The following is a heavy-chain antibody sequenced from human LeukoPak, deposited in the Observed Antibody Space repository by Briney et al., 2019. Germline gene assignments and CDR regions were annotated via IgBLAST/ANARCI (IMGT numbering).Heavy chain of an antibody. CDR3: ARRHERAMFNSDWYFDL. CDR2: IYHSGST. D-gene: IGHD4-23*01. Sequence: SETLSLTCTVSGGSISSGSYYWSWIRQPPGKGLEWIGYIYHSGSTYYNPSLKSRVTISVDRSKNQFSLKLSSVTAADTAVYYCARRHERAMFNSDWYFDLWGRGTLVTVSS. CDR1: GGSISSGSYY. J-gene: IGHJ2*01. V-gene: IGHV4-30-2*01.